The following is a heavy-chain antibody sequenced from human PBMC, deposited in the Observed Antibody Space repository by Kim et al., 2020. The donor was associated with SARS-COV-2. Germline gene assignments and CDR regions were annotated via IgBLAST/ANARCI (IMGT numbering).Heavy chain of an antibody. CDR3: AKQFGELEEGGMDV. D-gene: IGHD3-10*01. Sequence: ADSGMGRFTISRDDSKNTLYLQMNSLRAEDTAVYYCAKQFGELEEGGMDVWGQGTTVTVSS. J-gene: IGHJ6*02. V-gene: IGHV3-23*01.